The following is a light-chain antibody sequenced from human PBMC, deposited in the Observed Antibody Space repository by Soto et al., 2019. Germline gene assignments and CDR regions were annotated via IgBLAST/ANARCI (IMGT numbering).Light chain of an antibody. J-gene: IGKJ1*01. CDR1: QNIDYY. CDR3: QQGTTSPWT. V-gene: IGKV1-39*01. CDR2: GAS. Sequence: DIQMTQSPSSLSASVGDTVTITCRASQNIDYYVNWYHEEPGKVPRLLIYGASLLQRGVSSRSSGSGSGTEFILTIHCPQPEDFGNYFCQQGTTSPWTFGQGTKV.